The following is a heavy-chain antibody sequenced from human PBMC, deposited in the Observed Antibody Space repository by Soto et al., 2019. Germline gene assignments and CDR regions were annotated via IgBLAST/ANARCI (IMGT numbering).Heavy chain of an antibody. Sequence: QLQLQESGPGLVKPSETLSLTCTVSGGSISSSSYYWGWIRQPPGKGLEWIGSIYYSGSTYYNPSLKSRVTISVDTSKNQFSLKLSSVTAADTAVYYCARLSGRAVAGNWGVNWYFDLWGRGTLVTVSS. CDR2: IYYSGST. D-gene: IGHD6-19*01. J-gene: IGHJ2*01. CDR1: GGSISSSSYY. V-gene: IGHV4-39*01. CDR3: ARLSGRAVAGNWGVNWYFDL.